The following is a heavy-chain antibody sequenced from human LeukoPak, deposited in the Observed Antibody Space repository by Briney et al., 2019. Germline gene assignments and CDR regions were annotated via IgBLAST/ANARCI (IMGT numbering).Heavy chain of an antibody. CDR2: ISSSGSTI. V-gene: IGHV3-48*03. J-gene: IGHJ3*02. CDR1: GFTFSSYE. Sequence: QPGGSLRLSCAASGFTFSSYEMNWVRQAPGKGLEWVSYISSSGSTIYYADSVKGRFTISRDNAKNSLYLQMNSLRAEDTAVYYCAREGVVVMAGIDAFDIWGQGTMVTVSS. D-gene: IGHD3-22*01. CDR3: AREGVVVMAGIDAFDI.